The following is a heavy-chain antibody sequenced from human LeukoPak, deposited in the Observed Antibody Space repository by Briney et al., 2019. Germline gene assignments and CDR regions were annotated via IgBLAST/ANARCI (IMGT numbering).Heavy chain of an antibody. CDR3: ASSTQISKYADY. Sequence: GGSLRLSCAASGFTFSSYWMHWVRQAPGKGLVWVSRINSDGSITTYADSVRGRFTIPRDNAKSTLYLQMNSLRAEDTAVYYCASSTQISKYADYWGQGALVTVSS. V-gene: IGHV3-74*01. CDR1: GFTFSSYW. CDR2: INSDGSIT. D-gene: IGHD2-2*01. J-gene: IGHJ4*02.